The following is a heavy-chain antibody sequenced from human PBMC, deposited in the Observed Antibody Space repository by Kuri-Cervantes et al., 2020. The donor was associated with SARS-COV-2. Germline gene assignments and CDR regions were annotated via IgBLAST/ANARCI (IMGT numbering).Heavy chain of an antibody. CDR3: ARENLEWFDAFDI. Sequence: LSLTCAASGFTFSNAWMSWVRQAPGKGLEWVGNIEEDGSEKNYVDSVKGRFTISRDNSKNTLYLQMNSLRAEDTAVYYCARENLEWFDAFDIWGQGTMVTVSS. V-gene: IGHV3-7*01. CDR1: GFTFSNAW. J-gene: IGHJ3*02. D-gene: IGHD3-3*01. CDR2: IEEDGSEK.